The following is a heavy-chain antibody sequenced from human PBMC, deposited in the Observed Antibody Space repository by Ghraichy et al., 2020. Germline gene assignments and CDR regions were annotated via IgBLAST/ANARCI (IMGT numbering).Heavy chain of an antibody. Sequence: GASLNISCKGSGYSFTSYWIGWVRQMPGKGLEWMGIIYPGDSDTRYSPSFQGQVTISADKSISTAYLQWSSLKASDTAMYYCARPIPAANGEYYFDYWGQGTLVTVSS. D-gene: IGHD2-2*01. CDR3: ARPIPAANGEYYFDY. V-gene: IGHV5-51*01. J-gene: IGHJ4*02. CDR2: IYPGDSDT. CDR1: GYSFTSYW.